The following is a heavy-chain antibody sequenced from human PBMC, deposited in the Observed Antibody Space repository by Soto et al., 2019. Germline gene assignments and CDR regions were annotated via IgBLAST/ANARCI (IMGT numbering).Heavy chain of an antibody. CDR3: ARASAGLYYYYGMDV. V-gene: IGHV1-18*04. CDR2: ISAYNGNT. J-gene: IGHJ6*02. CDR1: GYTFTSYG. D-gene: IGHD6-13*01. Sequence: ASEKVSCKASGYTFTSYGISWVRQAPGQGLEWMAWISAYNGNTNYAQKPQGRVTMTTDTSTSTAYMELRSLRSDDTAVYYCARASAGLYYYYGMDVWGQGTTVTVSS.